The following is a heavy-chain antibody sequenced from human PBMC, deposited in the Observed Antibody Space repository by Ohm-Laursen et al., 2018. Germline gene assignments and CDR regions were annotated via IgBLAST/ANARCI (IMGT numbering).Heavy chain of an antibody. CDR3: AKGTTDVDY. CDR1: GFTFSSYE. Sequence: SLRLSCLASGFTFSSYEMNWVRQAPGKGLEWVSSISDSGGDTYYADSVKGRFTISRDNSKNTLYLQMNSLRAEDTAVYYCAKGTTDVDYWGQGTLVTVSS. D-gene: IGHD1-1*01. J-gene: IGHJ4*02. CDR2: ISDSGGDT. V-gene: IGHV3-23*01.